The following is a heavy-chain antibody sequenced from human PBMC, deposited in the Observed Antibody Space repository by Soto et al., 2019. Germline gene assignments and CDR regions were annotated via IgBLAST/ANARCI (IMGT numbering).Heavy chain of an antibody. J-gene: IGHJ6*02. V-gene: IGHV1-18*01. CDR2: ISAYNGNT. Sequence: XSVKVSCKASGYTFTSYGISWVRQAPGQGLEWMGWISAYNGNTNYAQKLQGRVTMTTDTSTSKAYMELRSLRSDDTAVYYCARERGPRYYGSGSYYYGMDVWGQGNTVTVSS. CDR1: GYTFTSYG. CDR3: ARERGPRYYGSGSYYYGMDV. D-gene: IGHD3-10*01.